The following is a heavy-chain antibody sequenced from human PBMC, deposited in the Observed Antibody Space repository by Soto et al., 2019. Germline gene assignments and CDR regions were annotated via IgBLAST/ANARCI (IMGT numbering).Heavy chain of an antibody. CDR3: ASGHDTALAPIF. V-gene: IGHV4-34*01. CDR1: GGSFSSYH. D-gene: IGHD5-18*01. CDR2: INHLTTT. Sequence: SETLSLTCAVYGGSFSSYHWSWIRQTPGKGLEWIGEINHLTTTNYNPSLKSRVIISLDTPKNQFSLKLSSVTAADTAVYYCASGHDTALAPIFWGQGILVTVSS. J-gene: IGHJ4*02.